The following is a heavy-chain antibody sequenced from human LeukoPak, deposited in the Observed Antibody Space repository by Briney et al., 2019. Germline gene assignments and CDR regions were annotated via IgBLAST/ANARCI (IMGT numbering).Heavy chain of an antibody. Sequence: SVKVSCKSSGITFSSYAMSWVRQAPGQGLEWMGRIIPMLGLTDYAQKFQGRVTITADTSTRTVYMELTSLTSEDTAVYYCAKDGDSSSGHCDYWGQGTLVTVSS. CDR3: AKDGDSSSGHCDY. CDR2: IIPMLGLT. J-gene: IGHJ4*02. D-gene: IGHD6-19*01. CDR1: GITFSSYA. V-gene: IGHV1-69*04.